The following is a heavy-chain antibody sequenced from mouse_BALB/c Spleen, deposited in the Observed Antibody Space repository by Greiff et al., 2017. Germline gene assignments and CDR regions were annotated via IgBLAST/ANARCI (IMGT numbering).Heavy chain of an antibody. CDR2: ILPGSGST. CDR3: ARSGDYDVFAY. V-gene: IGHV1-9*01. D-gene: IGHD2-4*01. Sequence: VKLVESGAELMKPGASVKISCKATGYTFSSYWIEWVKQRPGHGLEWIGEILPGSGSTNYNEKFKGKATFTADTSSNTAYMQLSSLTSEDSAVYYCARSGDYDVFAYWGQGTLVTVSA. CDR1: GYTFSSYW. J-gene: IGHJ3*01.